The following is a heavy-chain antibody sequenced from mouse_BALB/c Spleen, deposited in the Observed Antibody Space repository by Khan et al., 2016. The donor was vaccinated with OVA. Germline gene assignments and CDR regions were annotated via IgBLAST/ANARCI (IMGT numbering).Heavy chain of an antibody. CDR1: GYTFPSNS. CDR3: ARLTTGYAMEY. V-gene: IGHV1-4*01. J-gene: IGHJ4*01. Sequence: QVQLKQSGAELARPGASVKMSCKASGYTFPSNSMHWLKQRPGQGLEWIGNINPRSDYTIYNQKFKDKATLTADISSTTAYMQLSSLTSDDSAVCYCARLTTGYAMEYWGKGTPVTVSS. D-gene: IGHD2-12*01. CDR2: INPRSDYT.